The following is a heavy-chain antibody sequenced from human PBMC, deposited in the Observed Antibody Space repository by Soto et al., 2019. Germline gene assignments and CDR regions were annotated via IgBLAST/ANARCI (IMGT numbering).Heavy chain of an antibody. CDR1: GFTFSSYA. V-gene: IGHV3-30-3*01. CDR3: ARAPNVVATMIPFDY. Sequence: GGSLRLSCAASGFTFSSYAMHWVRQAPGKGLEWVAVISYDGSNKYYADSVKGRFTISRDNSKNTLYLQMNSLRAEDTAVYYCARAPNVVATMIPFDYWGQGTLVTVSS. D-gene: IGHD5-12*01. CDR2: ISYDGSNK. J-gene: IGHJ4*02.